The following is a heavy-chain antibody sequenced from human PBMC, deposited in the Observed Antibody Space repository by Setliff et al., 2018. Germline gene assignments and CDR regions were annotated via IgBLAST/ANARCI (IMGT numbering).Heavy chain of an antibody. J-gene: IGHJ4*02. CDR2: IKQDGSEK. CDR1: GFAFANYN. V-gene: IGHV3-7*01. Sequence: PGGSLRLSCAASGFAFANYNMIWVRQAPGKGLEWVANIKQDGSEKYYVDSVKGRFTISRDNAKKSLDLQMNGLRVDDTAVYYCARPGRSNYWDSFDYWGQGILVTVSS. D-gene: IGHD3-10*01. CDR3: ARPGRSNYWDSFDY.